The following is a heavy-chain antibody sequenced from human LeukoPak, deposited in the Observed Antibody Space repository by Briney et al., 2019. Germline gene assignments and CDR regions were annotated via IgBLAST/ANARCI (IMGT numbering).Heavy chain of an antibody. J-gene: IGHJ3*01. CDR2: INDSEIT. D-gene: IGHD7-27*01. CDR3: ARVVNWGSPDAFDV. Sequence: SETLSLTCAVYGGSFSTYYWSWIRQPPGKGLEWIGEINDSEITNYNPSLKSRVTISVDTSKNQFSLKLTSVTAADTAVYYCARVVNWGSPDAFDVWGQGTMITVSS. CDR1: GGSFSTYY. V-gene: IGHV4-34*01.